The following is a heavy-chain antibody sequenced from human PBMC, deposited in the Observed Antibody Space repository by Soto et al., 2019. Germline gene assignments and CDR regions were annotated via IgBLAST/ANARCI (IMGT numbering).Heavy chain of an antibody. CDR1: GFTISSYG. CDR3: AKLAPHTAMARDAFDI. Sequence: GGSLRLSCAASGFTISSYGMHWVRQAPGKGLEWVAVISYDGSNKYYADSVKGRFTISRDNSKNTLYLQMNSLRAEDTAVYYCAKLAPHTAMARDAFDIWGQGTMVTVSS. CDR2: ISYDGSNK. D-gene: IGHD5-18*01. J-gene: IGHJ3*02. V-gene: IGHV3-30*18.